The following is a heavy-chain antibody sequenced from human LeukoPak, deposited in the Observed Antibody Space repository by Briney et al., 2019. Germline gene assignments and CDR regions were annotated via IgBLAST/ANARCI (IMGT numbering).Heavy chain of an antibody. D-gene: IGHD1-26*01. CDR1: GGSFSGYY. Sequence: SETLSLTCALYGGSFSGYYWSWIRQSPGKGLEWIGQINHSGYTNYNPSLKSRVTMTVDTSKNQFSLKLSSVTAADTAVYYCARAQSGSFPDYWGQGTLVTVSS. CDR3: ARAQSGSFPDY. CDR2: INHSGYT. V-gene: IGHV4-34*01. J-gene: IGHJ4*02.